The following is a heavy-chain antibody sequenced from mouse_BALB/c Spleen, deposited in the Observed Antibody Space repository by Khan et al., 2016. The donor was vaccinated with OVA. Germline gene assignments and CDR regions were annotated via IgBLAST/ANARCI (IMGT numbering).Heavy chain of an antibody. CDR3: ARFAYYYDSEGFAY. D-gene: IGHD1-1*01. V-gene: IGHV5-6*01. Sequence: EVELVESGGDLVKPGGSLKLSCAASGFTFSTYGMSWVRQTPDKRLEWVATVSSGGSYTYYPDSVKGRFTISRDNAKYTLYLQMSSLKSEDTAMFYCARFAYYYDSEGFAYWGQGTLVTVSA. CDR2: VSSGGSYT. CDR1: GFTFSTYG. J-gene: IGHJ3*01.